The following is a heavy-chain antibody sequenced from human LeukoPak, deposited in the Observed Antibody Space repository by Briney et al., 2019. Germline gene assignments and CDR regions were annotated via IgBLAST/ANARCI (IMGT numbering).Heavy chain of an antibody. CDR2: IIPIFGTA. CDR3: ARAMREREMATIFGY. J-gene: IGHJ4*02. D-gene: IGHD5-24*01. V-gene: IGHV1-69*13. CDR1: GYTFTSYG. Sequence: SVKVSCKASGYTFTSYGISWVRQAPGQGLEWMGGIIPIFGTANYAQKFQGRVTITADESTSTAYMELSSLGSEDTAVYYCARAMREREMATIFGYWGQGTLVTVSS.